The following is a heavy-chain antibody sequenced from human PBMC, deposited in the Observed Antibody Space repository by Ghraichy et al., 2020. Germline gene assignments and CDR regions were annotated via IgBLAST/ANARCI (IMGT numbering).Heavy chain of an antibody. CDR3: ARARIVVVPAAIPDAFDI. CDR1: GGSISSGSYY. D-gene: IGHD2-2*01. V-gene: IGHV4-61*02. J-gene: IGHJ3*02. Sequence: SETLSLTCTVSGGSISSGSYYWSWIRQPARKGLEWIGRIYTSGSTNYNPSLKSRVTISVDTSKNQFSLKLSSVTAADTAVYYCARARIVVVPAAIPDAFDIWGQGTMVTVSS. CDR2: IYTSGST.